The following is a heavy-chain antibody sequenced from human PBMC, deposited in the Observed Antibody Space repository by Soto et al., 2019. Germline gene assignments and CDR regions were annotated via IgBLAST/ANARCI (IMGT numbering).Heavy chain of an antibody. CDR1: GGTFSSYA. D-gene: IGHD3-10*01. Sequence: QVQLVQSGAEVKKPGSSVKVSCKASGGTFSSYAISWVRQAPGQGLEWMGGVIPIFGTANYAQKFQGRVTITADESTSTAYMELSSLRSEDTAVYYCARAVRGVRSNYYYGMYVWGQGPTVTVSS. V-gene: IGHV1-69*01. CDR2: VIPIFGTA. J-gene: IGHJ6*02. CDR3: ARAVRGVRSNYYYGMYV.